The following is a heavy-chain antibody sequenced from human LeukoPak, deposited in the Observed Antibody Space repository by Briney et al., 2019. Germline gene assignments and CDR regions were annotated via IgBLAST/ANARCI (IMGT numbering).Heavy chain of an antibody. J-gene: IGHJ3*02. CDR1: GYSFTSYW. D-gene: IGHD2-2*01. CDR2: IYPGDSDT. CDR3: ARPRFSSGTNSMRASDI. Sequence: GESLKISCKGSGYSFTSYWIGWVRQMPGKGLEWMGIIYPGDSDTRYSPSFQGQVTITADKSISTAYLQWSSLKASDTVMYYCARPRFSSGTNSMRASDIWGQGTMVTVSS. V-gene: IGHV5-51*01.